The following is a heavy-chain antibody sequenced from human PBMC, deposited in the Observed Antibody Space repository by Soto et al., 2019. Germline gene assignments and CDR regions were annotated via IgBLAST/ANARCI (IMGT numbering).Heavy chain of an antibody. CDR2: VDYSGNSQ. Sequence: PGGSLRLSCAASGFAFDNGMTWVRQAPGKGLEWISTVDYSGNSQHYADSVKGRFTISRDKSRDTIALQMSNLRAEDTALYYCVSWVTAHFDNWGQGTLVTVYS. J-gene: IGHJ4*02. D-gene: IGHD2-21*02. V-gene: IGHV3-23*05. CDR1: GFAFDNG. CDR3: VSWVTAHFDN.